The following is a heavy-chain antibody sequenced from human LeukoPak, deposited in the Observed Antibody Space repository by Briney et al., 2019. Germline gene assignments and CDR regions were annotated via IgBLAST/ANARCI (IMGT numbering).Heavy chain of an antibody. V-gene: IGHV4-4*07. J-gene: IGHJ4*02. CDR2: IYSSGST. Sequence: SSETLSLTCTVSSGSINSYSWGWVRQPPGKGLEWIGRIYSSGSTKYNPSLKSRVTISVDKSKNQFSLKLSSVTAADTAVYYCASSTTVPYYFDYWGQGTLVTVSS. CDR1: SGSINSYS. CDR3: ASSTTVPYYFDY. D-gene: IGHD4-17*01.